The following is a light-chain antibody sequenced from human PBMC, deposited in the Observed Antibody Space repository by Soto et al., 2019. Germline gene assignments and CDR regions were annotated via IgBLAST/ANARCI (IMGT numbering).Light chain of an antibody. J-gene: IGKJ1*01. Sequence: ERVMTQSPVTLSVSPGESVTLSCRASQSVSTYLAWYQQKPGQAPSLLIYGASTRATGIPARFSGSGSGTDFTLTISRLEPEDFAVYYCQQYGSSQTFGQGTKVDIK. CDR2: GAS. CDR3: QQYGSSQT. V-gene: IGKV3-20*01. CDR1: QSVSTY.